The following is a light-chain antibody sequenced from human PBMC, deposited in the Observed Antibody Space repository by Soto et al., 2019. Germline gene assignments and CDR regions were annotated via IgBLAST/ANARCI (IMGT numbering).Light chain of an antibody. CDR2: DAS. J-gene: IGKJ2*01. V-gene: IGKV3-11*01. CDR1: QSVSSY. Sequence: EIVLTQSPATLSLSPGERATLACRASQSVSSYLAWYQQRPGQAPRLLIYDASNRATGIPARFSGSGSGTDFTLTISSLEPEDFGTYYCQQYNNVPYTFGQGTKVEMK. CDR3: QQYNNVPYT.